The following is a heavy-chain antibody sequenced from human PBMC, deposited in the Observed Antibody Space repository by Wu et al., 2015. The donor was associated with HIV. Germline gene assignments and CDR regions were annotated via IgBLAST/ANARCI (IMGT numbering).Heavy chain of an antibody. CDR3: ARRAPVRCSSTSCLPPQIGTTTFDY. CDR1: GYTFTGYY. CDR2: INPNSGGT. V-gene: IGHV1-2*02. D-gene: IGHD2-2*01. J-gene: IGHJ4*02. Sequence: QVQLVQSGAEVKKPGASVKVSCKASGYTFTGYYMHWVRQAPGQGLEWMGWINPNSGGTNYAQKFQGRVTMTRDTSISTAYMELSRLRSDDTAVYYCARRAPVRCSSTSCLPPQIGTTTFDYVGPGEPWSPSP.